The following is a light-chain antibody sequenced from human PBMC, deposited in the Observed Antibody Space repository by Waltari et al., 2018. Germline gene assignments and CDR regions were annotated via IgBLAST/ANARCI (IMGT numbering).Light chain of an antibody. CDR2: EVS. CDR1: NSDVDAYAF. J-gene: IGLJ1*01. Sequence: QSALTQPASVSGSPRQSIPNSCSAANSDVDAYAFVPWYQQHPGQAPHLIIYEVSNRPSGISNRFSASKSGNTASLTISGLQAEDEADYYCSSYTTSSAPGVFGTGTRVTVL. CDR3: SSYTTSSAPGV. V-gene: IGLV2-14*01.